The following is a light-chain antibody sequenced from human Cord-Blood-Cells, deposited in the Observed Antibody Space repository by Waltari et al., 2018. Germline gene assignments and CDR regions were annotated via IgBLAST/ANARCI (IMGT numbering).Light chain of an antibody. V-gene: IGKV4-1*01. CDR3: QQYYSTPLT. CDR1: QSVLYSTSNKNY. J-gene: IGKJ4*01. Sequence: DIVMTQSPDSLAVSLRERAPIHCKSRQSVLYSTSNKNYLAWYQQKPGQPPKLLISWASTRESGVPGRISGGGSGTDFTLTISSLQAEDVAVYYSQQYYSTPLTCGGGTKVEIK. CDR2: WAS.